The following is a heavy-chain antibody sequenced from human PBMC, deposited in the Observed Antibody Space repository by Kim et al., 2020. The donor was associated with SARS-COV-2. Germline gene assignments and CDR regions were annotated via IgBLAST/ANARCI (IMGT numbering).Heavy chain of an antibody. D-gene: IGHD6-6*01. Sequence: GGSLRLSCAASGFPFSSHAMSWVRQAPGKGLDWVSSISYDSRDIFYADSVRGRFTISRDNSKNTLDLLMNSLRAEDTAVYYCVRSSSGNNNWGQGILVTVSS. CDR2: ISYDSRDI. CDR3: VRSSSGNNN. J-gene: IGHJ4*02. CDR1: GFPFSSHA. V-gene: IGHV3-23*01.